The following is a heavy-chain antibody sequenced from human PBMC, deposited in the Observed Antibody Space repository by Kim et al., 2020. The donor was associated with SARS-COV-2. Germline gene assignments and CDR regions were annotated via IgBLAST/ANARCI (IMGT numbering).Heavy chain of an antibody. Sequence: GGSLRLSCTASGFTFGDYAMSWFRQAPGKGLEWVGFIRSKAYGGTTEYAASVKGRFTISRDDSKSIAYLQMNSLKTEDTAVYYCTRDDDYVWGSYRYTRYYYYGMDVWGQGTTVTVSS. CDR3: TRDDDYVWGSYRYTRYYYYGMDV. D-gene: IGHD3-16*02. CDR2: IRSKAYGGTT. CDR1: GFTFGDYA. J-gene: IGHJ6*02. V-gene: IGHV3-49*03.